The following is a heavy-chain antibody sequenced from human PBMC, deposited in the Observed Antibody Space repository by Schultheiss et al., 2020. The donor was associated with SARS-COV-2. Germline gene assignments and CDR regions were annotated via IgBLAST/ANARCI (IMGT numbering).Heavy chain of an antibody. Sequence: GGSLRLSCAASGFTFSSYAMSWVRQAPGKGLEWVSAISGSGGSTYYADSVKGRFTISRDNAKNSLYLQMNSLKTEDTAVYYCTTDPRITLQSGMDVWGQGTTVTVSS. V-gene: IGHV3-23*01. D-gene: IGHD4-11*01. CDR3: TTDPRITLQSGMDV. CDR2: ISGSGGST. CDR1: GFTFSSYA. J-gene: IGHJ6*02.